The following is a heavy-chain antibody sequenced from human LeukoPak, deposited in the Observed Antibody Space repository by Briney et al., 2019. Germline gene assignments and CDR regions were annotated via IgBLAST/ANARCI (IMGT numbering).Heavy chain of an antibody. Sequence: SETLSLTCSVSGGSISNYYWTWIRQPPGKGLEWIGYIYYSGNTNYNPSLTSRVTISLDTSKNQLSLKLTSVTAADTAVYYCARCSRGTSVGMDVWGQGTTVTVSS. D-gene: IGHD1-1*01. CDR2: IYYSGNT. J-gene: IGHJ6*02. CDR1: GGSISNYY. CDR3: ARCSRGTSVGMDV. V-gene: IGHV4-59*08.